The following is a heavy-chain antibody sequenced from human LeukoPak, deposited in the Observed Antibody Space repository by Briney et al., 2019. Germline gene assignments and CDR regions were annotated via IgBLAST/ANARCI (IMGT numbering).Heavy chain of an antibody. CDR1: GFTFSSYS. CDR3: ARGNSSSSLHFDY. V-gene: IGHV3-21*01. J-gene: IGHJ4*02. Sequence: GGSLRLSCAASGFTFSSYSMNWVRQAPGKGLEWVSSISSSSSYIYYADSVKGRFTISRDNAKNSLYLQMNSLRAEDTAVYYCARGNSSSSLHFDYWGQGTLGTVSS. D-gene: IGHD6-6*01. CDR2: ISSSSSYI.